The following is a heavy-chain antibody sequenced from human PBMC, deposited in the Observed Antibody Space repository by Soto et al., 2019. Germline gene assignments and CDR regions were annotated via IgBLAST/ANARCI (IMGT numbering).Heavy chain of an antibody. CDR2: ISGSGGST. J-gene: IGHJ3*02. D-gene: IGHD3-16*01. V-gene: IGHV3-23*01. CDR1: GFTFSSYA. Sequence: EVQLLESGGGLVQPGGSLRLSCAASGFTFSSYAMSWVRQAPGKGLEWISAISGSGGSTYYADSVKGRFTISRDNSKNPRYLQMSSLRGEDTAVYYCAKDGGRGYDAFDIWGQGTMVTVSS. CDR3: AKDGGRGYDAFDI.